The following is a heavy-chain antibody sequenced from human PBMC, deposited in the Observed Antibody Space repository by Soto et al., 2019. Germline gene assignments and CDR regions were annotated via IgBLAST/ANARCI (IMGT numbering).Heavy chain of an antibody. CDR2: IYYSGST. J-gene: IGHJ6*02. Sequence: QVQLQESGPGLVKPSETLSLTCTVSGGSVSSGSYYWSWIRQPPGKGLEWIGYIYYSGSTNYNPSLKSRVTISVDTSKNQFSLKLSSVTAADTAVYYCARGYCSSTSCHLQGYYYYGMDVWGQGTTVAVSS. CDR1: GGSVSSGSYY. D-gene: IGHD2-2*01. CDR3: ARGYCSSTSCHLQGYYYYGMDV. V-gene: IGHV4-61*01.